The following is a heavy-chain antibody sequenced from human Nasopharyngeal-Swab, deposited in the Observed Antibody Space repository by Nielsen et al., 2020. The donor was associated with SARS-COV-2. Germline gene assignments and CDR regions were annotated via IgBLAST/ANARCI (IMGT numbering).Heavy chain of an antibody. Sequence: SETLSLTCAVYGGSFSGYYWSWIRQPTGKGMELIGEINHSGSTNYNPCLKSPVTISVDTSKNQFSLKLSSVTAADTAVYYCARGLRVRVVTDSNRFDPWGQGTLVTVSS. J-gene: IGHJ5*02. CDR3: ARGLRVRVVTDSNRFDP. CDR1: GGSFSGYY. V-gene: IGHV4-34*01. CDR2: INHSGST. D-gene: IGHD2-21*02.